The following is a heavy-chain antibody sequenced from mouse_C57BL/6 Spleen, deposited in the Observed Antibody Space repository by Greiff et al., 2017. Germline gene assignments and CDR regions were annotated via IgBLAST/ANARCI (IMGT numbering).Heavy chain of an antibody. J-gene: IGHJ4*01. CDR3: AREGLRPGFYAMDY. Sequence: DVQLQESGPGLVKPSQSLSLTCSVTGYSITSGYYWNWIRQFPGNKLEWMGYISYDGSNNYNPSLKNRISIPRDTSKNQFFLKLNSVTTEDTATYYCAREGLRPGFYAMDYWGQGTSVTVSS. V-gene: IGHV3-6*01. CDR2: ISYDGSN. CDR1: GYSITSGYY. D-gene: IGHD2-4*01.